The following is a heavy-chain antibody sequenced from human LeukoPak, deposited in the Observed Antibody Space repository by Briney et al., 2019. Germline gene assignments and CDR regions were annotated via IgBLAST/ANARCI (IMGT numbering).Heavy chain of an antibody. J-gene: IGHJ4*02. CDR1: GFTVSSNY. V-gene: IGHV3-23*01. D-gene: IGHD5-18*01. Sequence: QSGGSLRLSCAASGFTVSSNYMSWVRQAPGKGLEWVSAISGSGGSTYYADSVKGRFTISRDNSKNTLYLQMNSLRAEDTAVYYCAKAIHIQLWLQGGFDYWGQGTLVTVSS. CDR3: AKAIHIQLWLQGGFDY. CDR2: ISGSGGST.